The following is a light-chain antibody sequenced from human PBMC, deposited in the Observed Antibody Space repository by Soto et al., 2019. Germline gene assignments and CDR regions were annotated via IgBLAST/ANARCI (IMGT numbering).Light chain of an antibody. CDR3: TAWDNSLSGVV. J-gene: IGLJ2*01. CDR1: SSNIGSNY. CDR2: RNN. V-gene: IGLV1-47*01. Sequence: QAVVTQPPSASGTPGQRVTISCSGSSSNIGSNYVYWYQQLPGTAPKLLIYRNNYRPSGVPDRFSGSKSDTSASLAIGGLRSEDEADYFCTAWDNSLSGVVFGGGTKLTVL.